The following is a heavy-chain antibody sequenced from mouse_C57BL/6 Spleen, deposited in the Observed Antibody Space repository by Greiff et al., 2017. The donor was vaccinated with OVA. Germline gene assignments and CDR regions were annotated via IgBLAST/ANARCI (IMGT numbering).Heavy chain of an antibody. CDR1: GYAFSSYW. CDR2: IYPGDGDT. D-gene: IGHD1-1*01. CDR3: ARSNYGSSYGFWYFDV. V-gene: IGHV1-80*01. Sequence: VKLVESGAELVKPGASVKISCKASGYAFSSYWMNWVKQRPGKGLEWIGQIYPGDGDTNYNGKFKGKATLTADKSSSTAYMQLSSLTSEDSAVYFCARSNYGSSYGFWYFDVWGTGTTVTVSS. J-gene: IGHJ1*03.